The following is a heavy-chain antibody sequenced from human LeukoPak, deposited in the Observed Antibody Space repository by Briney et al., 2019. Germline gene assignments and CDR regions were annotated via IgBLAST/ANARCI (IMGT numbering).Heavy chain of an antibody. V-gene: IGHV1-18*01. J-gene: IGHJ4*02. CDR3: ARGTVTKRFFDY. CDR1: GYTFTNYG. D-gene: IGHD4-17*01. Sequence: ASVKLSCKASGYTFTNYGISWVRQAPGQGLEWMGWISGYNGNKNYAQKLKGRVTMTTDTSTSTAYMEVRSLRSDDTAVYYCARGTVTKRFFDYWGQGTLVTVSS. CDR2: ISGYNGNK.